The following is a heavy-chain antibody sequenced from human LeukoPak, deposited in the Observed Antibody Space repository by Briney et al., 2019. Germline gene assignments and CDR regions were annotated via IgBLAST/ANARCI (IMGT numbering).Heavy chain of an antibody. CDR1: GFTFNTYN. D-gene: IGHD3-22*01. CDR2: ITSSSSYI. J-gene: IGHJ4*02. V-gene: IGHV3-21*01. Sequence: GGSLRLSCAASGFTFNTYNMNWVRQAPGQGLEWVSSITSSSSYIYYADSVKGRFTISRDNAKNSLYLQMNSLRAEDTAVYYCAKDGEYYDSSGYRDYYFDYWGQGTLVTVSS. CDR3: AKDGEYYDSSGYRDYYFDY.